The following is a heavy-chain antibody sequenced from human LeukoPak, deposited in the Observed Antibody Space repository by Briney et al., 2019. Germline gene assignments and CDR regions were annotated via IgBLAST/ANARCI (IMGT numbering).Heavy chain of an antibody. CDR1: GFTFSSYG. CDR2: IRYDGSNK. Sequence: GGSLRLSCAASGFTFSSYGMHWVRQAPGKGLEWVAFIRYDGSNKYYADSVKGRFTISRDNSKNTLYLQMNSLRAEDTAVYYCANPTPYYYYMDVWGKGTTVTVSS. J-gene: IGHJ6*03. V-gene: IGHV3-30*02. CDR3: ANPTPYYYYMDV.